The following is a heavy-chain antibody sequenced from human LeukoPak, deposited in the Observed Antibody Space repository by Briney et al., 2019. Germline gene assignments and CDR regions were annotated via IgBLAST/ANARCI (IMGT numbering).Heavy chain of an antibody. D-gene: IGHD3-16*01. CDR1: GFTVSSNY. CDR2: IYSGGST. Sequence: GGSLRLSCAASGFTVSSNYMSWVRQAPGKGLEWVSVIYSGGSTYYADSVKGRFTISRDNSKNTLYLQMNSLRAEDTAVYYCARSGWGYYYYGMDVWGKRATVTVSS. V-gene: IGHV3-53*01. CDR3: ARSGWGYYYYGMDV. J-gene: IGHJ6*04.